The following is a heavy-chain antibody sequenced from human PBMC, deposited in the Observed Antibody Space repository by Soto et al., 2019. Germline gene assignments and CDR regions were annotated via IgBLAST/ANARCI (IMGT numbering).Heavy chain of an antibody. CDR1: GFTFSSYE. D-gene: IGHD1-26*01. J-gene: IGHJ6*02. V-gene: IGHV3-48*03. CDR3: AREHYGGNPGALLRYYYGMDV. Sequence: GGSLRLSCAASGFTFSSYEMNWVRQAPGKGLEWVSYISSSGSTIYYADSVKGRFTISRDNAKNSLYLQMNSLRAEDTAVYYCAREHYGGNPGALLRYYYGMDVWGQGTTVTVSS. CDR2: ISSSGSTI.